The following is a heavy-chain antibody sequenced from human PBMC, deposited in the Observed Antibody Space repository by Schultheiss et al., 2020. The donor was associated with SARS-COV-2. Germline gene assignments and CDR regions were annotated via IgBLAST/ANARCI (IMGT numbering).Heavy chain of an antibody. V-gene: IGHV1-69*13. CDR1: GGTFSSYA. Sequence: SVKVSCKASGGTFSSYAISWVRQAPGQGLEWMGGIIPIFGPANYAQKFQGRVTITADESTSTAYMELSSLRSEDTAVYYCARERSSGVYYFDYWGQGTLVTVSS. J-gene: IGHJ4*02. CDR3: ARERSSGVYYFDY. D-gene: IGHD6-13*01. CDR2: IIPIFGPA.